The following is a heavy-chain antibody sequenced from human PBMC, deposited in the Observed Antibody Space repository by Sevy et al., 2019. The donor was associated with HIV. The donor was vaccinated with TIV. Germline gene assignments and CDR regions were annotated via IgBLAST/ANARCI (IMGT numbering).Heavy chain of an antibody. CDR1: AFTVSSNY. CDR3: AREDTVLGEGNYYGMDV. V-gene: IGHV3-53*01. J-gene: IGHJ6*02. CDR2: IYSSGST. Sequence: GGSLRLSCAASAFTVSSNYMSWVRQAPGKGLEWVSVIYSSGSTYYADSVKGRFTISRDNSKNTLYLQMNSLRAEDTAVYYCAREDTVLGEGNYYGMDVWGQGTTVTVSS. D-gene: IGHD3-16*01.